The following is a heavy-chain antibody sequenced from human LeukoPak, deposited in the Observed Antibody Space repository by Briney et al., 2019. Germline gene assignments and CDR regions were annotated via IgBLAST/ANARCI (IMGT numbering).Heavy chain of an antibody. CDR1: GDSISSSPYY. V-gene: IGHV4-39*01. J-gene: IGHJ4*02. CDR2: VYSSGTT. D-gene: IGHD6-13*01. Sequence: SETLSLTCNVSGDSISSSPYYWGWIRQPPGKGLEWIASVYSSGTTYYTPSLKSRVTISIDTSKSQFSLRRSSVTAADTAVYYCARHGGPAAGLDYWGQGSLVTVSS. CDR3: ARHGGPAAGLDY.